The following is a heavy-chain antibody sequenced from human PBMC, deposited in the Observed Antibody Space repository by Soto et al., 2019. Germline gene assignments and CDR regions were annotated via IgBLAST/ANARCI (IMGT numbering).Heavy chain of an antibody. Sequence: QVQLVQSGAEVKKPGASVKVSCKASGHTFSSHDINWVRQATGQGLEWMGWMNPNTGNTDYAQTFQGRVSRTRDNSIKQADLELSSLRSEDTAVYYCVRGRAEYHSWRGLDYWGQGTLVTVSS. J-gene: IGHJ4*02. D-gene: IGHD6-6*01. CDR1: GHTFSSHD. V-gene: IGHV1-8*01. CDR2: MNPNTGNT. CDR3: VRGRAEYHSWRGLDY.